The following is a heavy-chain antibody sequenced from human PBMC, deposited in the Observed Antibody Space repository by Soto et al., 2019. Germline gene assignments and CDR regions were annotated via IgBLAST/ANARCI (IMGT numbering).Heavy chain of an antibody. Sequence: PGGSLRLSCAASGFTFSSYAMSWVRQAPGKGLEWVAVIWYDGSNKYYADSVKGRFTISRDNSKNTLYLQMNSLRAEDTAVYYCARDQCTGGSCFSSYYYYYGMDVWGQGTTVTVSS. CDR3: ARDQCTGGSCFSSYYYYYGMDV. V-gene: IGHV3-33*08. CDR1: GFTFSSYA. J-gene: IGHJ6*02. CDR2: IWYDGSNK. D-gene: IGHD2-15*01.